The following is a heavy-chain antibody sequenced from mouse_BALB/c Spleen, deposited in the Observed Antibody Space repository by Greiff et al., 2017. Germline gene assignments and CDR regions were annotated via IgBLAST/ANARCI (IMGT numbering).Heavy chain of an antibody. CDR1: GFTFSSFG. Sequence: EVKLMESGGGLVQPGGSRKLSCAASGFTFSSFGMHWVRQAPEKGLEWVAYISSGSSTIYYADTVKGRFTISRDNPKNTLFLQMTSLRSEDTAMYYCARGIGGYDFDYWGQGTTLTVSS. V-gene: IGHV5-17*02. CDR2: ISSGSSTI. D-gene: IGHD2-2*01. CDR3: ARGIGGYDFDY. J-gene: IGHJ2*01.